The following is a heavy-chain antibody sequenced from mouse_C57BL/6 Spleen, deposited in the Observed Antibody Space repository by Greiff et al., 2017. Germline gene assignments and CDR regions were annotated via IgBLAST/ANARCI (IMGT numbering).Heavy chain of an antibody. J-gene: IGHJ1*03. Sequence: EVKLQESGPGLAKPSQTLSLTCSVTGYSLTSDYWNWIRKFPGNKLEYMGYISYSGSTYYNPSLKSRISITRDTSKNQYYLQLNSVTTEDTATYYCARYVWDGWYFDVWGTGTTVTVAS. V-gene: IGHV3-8*01. D-gene: IGHD4-1*01. CDR1: GYSLTSDY. CDR3: ARYVWDGWYFDV. CDR2: ISYSGST.